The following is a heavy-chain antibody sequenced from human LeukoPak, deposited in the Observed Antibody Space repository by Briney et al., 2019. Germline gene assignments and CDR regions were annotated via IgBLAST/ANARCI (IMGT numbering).Heavy chain of an antibody. J-gene: IGHJ3*02. D-gene: IGHD3-10*01. Sequence: ASVKVSCKASGYTFTSYGISWVRQAPGQGLEWMGWISAYNGNTNYAQKLQGRVTMTTDTSTSTAYTELRSLRSDDTAVYYCARDGPPMVRGVITAFDIWGQGTMVTVSS. V-gene: IGHV1-18*04. CDR1: GYTFTSYG. CDR2: ISAYNGNT. CDR3: ARDGPPMVRGVITAFDI.